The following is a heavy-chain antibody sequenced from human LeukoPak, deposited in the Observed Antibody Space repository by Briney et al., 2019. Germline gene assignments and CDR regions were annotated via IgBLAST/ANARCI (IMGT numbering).Heavy chain of an antibody. V-gene: IGHV4-61*02. J-gene: IGHJ6*03. CDR3: ARGLIYYYYMDV. CDR2: IYTSGST. CDR1: GGSISSGSYY. Sequence: SSETLSLTCTVSGGSISSGSYYWSWIRQPAGKGLEWIGRIYTSGSTNYNPSLKSRVTISVDTSKNQFSLKLSSVTAADTAVYYCARGLIYYYYMDVWGKGTTVTVSS.